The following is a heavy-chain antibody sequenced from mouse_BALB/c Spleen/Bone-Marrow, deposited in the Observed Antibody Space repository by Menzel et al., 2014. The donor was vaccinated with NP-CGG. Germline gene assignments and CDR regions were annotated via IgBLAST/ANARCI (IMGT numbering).Heavy chain of an antibody. CDR3: ARVQLLRSRGLDH. CDR1: GFNIKDTY. D-gene: IGHD1-1*01. CDR2: IDLANGNT. J-gene: IGHJ2*01. V-gene: IGHV14-3*02. Sequence: EVKLQESGAELVKPGASVKLSCTASGFNIKDTYMHWVKQRPEQGLEWIGRIDLANGNTKYDPKFQGKATITADTSSNTAYLQLSSLTSEDTAVYYCARVQLLRSRGLDHWGQGTTLTVSS.